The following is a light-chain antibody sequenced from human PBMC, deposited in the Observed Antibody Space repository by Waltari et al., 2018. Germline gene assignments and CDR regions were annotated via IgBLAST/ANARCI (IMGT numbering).Light chain of an antibody. V-gene: IGLV2-14*01. CDR3: SSYRISDTFV. CDR2: DVN. J-gene: IGLJ1*01. Sequence: QSALTQPASVSGSPGQSITISCTGTTSDVGGYNPVSWYRKHPGKAPELIIYDVNKRPSGVSNRFSGSKSGSAASLTITGLQAEDEADYYCSSYRISDTFVFGTGTKVIVL. CDR1: TSDVGGYNP.